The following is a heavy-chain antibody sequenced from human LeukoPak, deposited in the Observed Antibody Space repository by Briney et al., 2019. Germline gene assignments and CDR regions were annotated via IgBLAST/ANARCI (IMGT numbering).Heavy chain of an antibody. D-gene: IGHD1-7*01. J-gene: IGHJ5*02. CDR2: ISAYNGNT. CDR3: ARVLTGTYWFDP. V-gene: IGHV1-18*01. Sequence: VXXAPGQXLXRMGWISAYNGNTNYAQKLQGRVTMTTDTSTSTAYMELRSLRSDDTAVYYCARVLTGTYWFDPWGQGTLVTVSS.